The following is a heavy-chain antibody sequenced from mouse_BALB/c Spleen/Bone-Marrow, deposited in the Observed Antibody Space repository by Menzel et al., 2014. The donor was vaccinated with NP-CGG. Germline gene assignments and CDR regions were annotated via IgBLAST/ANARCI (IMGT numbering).Heavy chain of an antibody. J-gene: IGHJ3*01. V-gene: IGHV5-2*01. CDR3: ARHGDYYGSSLFAY. Sequence: EVKLMESGGGLVQPGESLKLSCESTEYEFPSHDMSWVRKTPEKRQELVAAINSDGGSTYYPDTMERRFIISRDNSKKTLYLQMSSLRSEDTAFYYCARHGDYYGSSLFAYWGQGTLVTVSA. CDR1: EYEFPSHD. CDR2: INSDGGST. D-gene: IGHD1-1*01.